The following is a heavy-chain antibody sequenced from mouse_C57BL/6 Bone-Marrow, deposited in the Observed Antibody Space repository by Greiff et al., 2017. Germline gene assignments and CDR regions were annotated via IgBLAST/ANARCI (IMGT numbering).Heavy chain of an antibody. CDR1: GYTFTSYG. CDR2: IYPRSGNT. Sequence: VKLVESGAELARPGASVKLSCKASGYTFTSYGISWVKQRTGQGLEWIGEIYPRSGNTYYNEKFKGKATLTANKSSSTAYMELRSLTSEDSAVYFCARGSGLTTVVAGAMDYWGQGTSVTVSS. V-gene: IGHV1-81*01. J-gene: IGHJ4*01. CDR3: ARGSGLTTVVAGAMDY. D-gene: IGHD1-1*01.